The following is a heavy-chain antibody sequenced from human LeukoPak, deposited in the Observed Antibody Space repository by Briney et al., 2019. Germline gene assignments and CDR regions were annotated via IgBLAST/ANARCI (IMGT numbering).Heavy chain of an antibody. Sequence: ASVKVSCKASGYTFTSYDINWVRQATGQGLEWMGWMNPNSGNTGYAQKFQGRVTMTRNTSISTAYMELSSLRSEDTAVYYCARGRGVVPYDYVWGSYRDDAFDIWGQGTMVTVSS. V-gene: IGHV1-8*01. D-gene: IGHD3-16*02. CDR2: MNPNSGNT. CDR3: ARGRGVVPYDYVWGSYRDDAFDI. CDR1: GYTFTSYD. J-gene: IGHJ3*02.